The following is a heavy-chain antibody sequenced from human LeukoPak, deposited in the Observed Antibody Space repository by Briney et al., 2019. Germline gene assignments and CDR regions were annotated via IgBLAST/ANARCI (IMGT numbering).Heavy chain of an antibody. D-gene: IGHD4-11*01. Sequence: GGSLRLSCAAPGFTFSSYWMSWVRQAPGKGLEWVANIKQDGSEKYYVDSVKGRFTISRDNAKNSLYLQMNSLRAEDTAVYYCARDPVQMTTVTTVSYYYMDVWGKGTTVTVSS. J-gene: IGHJ6*03. CDR2: IKQDGSEK. V-gene: IGHV3-7*01. CDR1: GFTFSSYW. CDR3: ARDPVQMTTVTTVSYYYMDV.